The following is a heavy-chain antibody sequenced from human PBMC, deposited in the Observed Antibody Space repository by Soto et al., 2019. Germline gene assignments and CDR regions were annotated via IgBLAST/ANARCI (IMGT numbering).Heavy chain of an antibody. CDR1: EGSIVTLG. V-gene: IGHV4-59*11. Sequence: LLIPRLPCSVAEGSIVTLGGLWILQPPGKGLEWIGYIHYSGSTNSNPSLKSRVTISVDTSKNQFALKLSSVTAADTAVYYCARVMVRGRYGLDVWGQGTTVTVSS. D-gene: IGHD3-10*01. CDR3: ARVMVRGRYGLDV. J-gene: IGHJ6*02. CDR2: IHYSGST.